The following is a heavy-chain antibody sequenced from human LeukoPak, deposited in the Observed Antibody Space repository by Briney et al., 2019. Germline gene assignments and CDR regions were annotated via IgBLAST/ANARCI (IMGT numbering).Heavy chain of an antibody. J-gene: IGHJ5*02. CDR1: GFTFSDYY. Sequence: GGSLRLSCAASGFTFSDYYMSWIRQAPGKGLEWVSYISSSGSTIYYADSVKGRFTISRDNAKNSLYLQMNSLRAEDTAAYYCARGCSGGSCYTPLWFDPWGQGTLVTVSS. CDR2: ISSSGSTI. D-gene: IGHD2-15*01. CDR3: ARGCSGGSCYTPLWFDP. V-gene: IGHV3-11*01.